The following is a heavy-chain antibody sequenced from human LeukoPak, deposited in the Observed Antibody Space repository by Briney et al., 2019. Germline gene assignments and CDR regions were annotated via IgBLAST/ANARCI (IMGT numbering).Heavy chain of an antibody. CDR1: GGSISSSSYY. Sequence: KPSETLSLTCTVSGGSISSSSYYWGWIRQPPGKGLEWIGSIYYSGSTYYNPSLKSRVTISVDTSKNQFSLKLSSVTAADTAVYYCAREWLRTNFDYWGQGTLVTVSS. CDR2: IYYSGST. V-gene: IGHV4-39*02. CDR3: AREWLRTNFDY. D-gene: IGHD5-12*01. J-gene: IGHJ4*02.